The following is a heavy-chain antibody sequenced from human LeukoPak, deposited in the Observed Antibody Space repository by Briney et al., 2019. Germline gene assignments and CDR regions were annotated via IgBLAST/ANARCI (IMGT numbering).Heavy chain of an antibody. D-gene: IGHD3-3*01. Sequence: SQTLSLTCTVSGGSISSGSYYWSWIRQPAGKGLEWIGRIYTSGSTNYNPSLKSRVTISVDTSKNQFSLKLSSVTAADTAVYYCARGLSSYDFWSGYYQDNWFDPWGQGTLVTVSS. CDR3: ARGLSSYDFWSGYYQDNWFDP. V-gene: IGHV4-61*02. CDR2: IYTSGST. CDR1: GGSISSGSYY. J-gene: IGHJ5*02.